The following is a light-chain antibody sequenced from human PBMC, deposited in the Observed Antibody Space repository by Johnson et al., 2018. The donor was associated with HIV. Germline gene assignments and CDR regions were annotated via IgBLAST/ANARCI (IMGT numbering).Light chain of an antibody. CDR2: ENN. Sequence: QSVLTQPPSVSAAPGQKVTISCSGSSSNIGNNYVSWYQQLPGTAPKLLIYENNKRPSGIPDRFSGSKSGTSATLGITGRQTGDEADYYCGTWDSSLSKVFGTGTKVTVL. J-gene: IGLJ1*01. V-gene: IGLV1-51*02. CDR1: SSNIGNNY. CDR3: GTWDSSLSKV.